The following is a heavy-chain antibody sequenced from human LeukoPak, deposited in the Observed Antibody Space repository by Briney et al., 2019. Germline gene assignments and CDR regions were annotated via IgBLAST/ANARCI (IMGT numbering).Heavy chain of an antibody. Sequence: PSQTLSLTCTVSGGSISSSTYYWGWIRQPPGKGLEWIASISYTGSTYYNPSLKSRVTISVDTSKNQFSLKLSSVTAADTAVYYCARQGGVHYYYGSGSYTGYFDYWGQGTLVTVSS. J-gene: IGHJ4*02. CDR2: ISYTGST. CDR1: GGSISSSTYY. D-gene: IGHD3-10*01. V-gene: IGHV4-39*01. CDR3: ARQGGVHYYYGSGSYTGYFDY.